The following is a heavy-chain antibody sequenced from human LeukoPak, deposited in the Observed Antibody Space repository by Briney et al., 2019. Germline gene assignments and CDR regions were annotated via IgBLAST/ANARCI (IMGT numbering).Heavy chain of an antibody. V-gene: IGHV3-30*02. CDR2: IRYDGSNK. Sequence: GGSLRLSCAASGFTFSSYGMHWVRQAPGKGLEWVAFIRYDGSNKYYADSVKGRFTISRDNSKNTLYLQMNSLRAEDTAVYYCAKGWDIVATITPNWFDPWGQGTLVTVSS. CDR1: GFTFSSYG. J-gene: IGHJ5*02. CDR3: AKGWDIVATITPNWFDP. D-gene: IGHD5-12*01.